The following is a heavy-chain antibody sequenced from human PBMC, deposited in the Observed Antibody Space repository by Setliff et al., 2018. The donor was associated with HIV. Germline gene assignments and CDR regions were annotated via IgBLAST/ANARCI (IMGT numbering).Heavy chain of an antibody. CDR3: ARAPFYYGSGSYQTFDY. J-gene: IGHJ4*02. D-gene: IGHD3-10*01. V-gene: IGHV4-61*02. CDR1: GGSIRSGSYY. CDR2: IYTSGSA. Sequence: SETLSLTCTVSGGSIRSGSYYWSWIRQPVGKGLEWIGRIYTSGSANYNPSLKSRVTMSVDTSKNQFSLKLSSVTAADTAVYYCARAPFYYGSGSYQTFDYWGQGTLVTVSS.